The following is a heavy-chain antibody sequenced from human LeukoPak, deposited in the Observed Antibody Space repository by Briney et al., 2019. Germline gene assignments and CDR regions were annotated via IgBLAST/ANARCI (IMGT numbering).Heavy chain of an antibody. D-gene: IGHD3-22*01. J-gene: IGHJ4*02. CDR3: ARGEQRMWLLLPNYFDY. CDR2: ISSSGSTI. V-gene: IGHV3-11*04. Sequence: GGSLRLSCAASGFTFSDYYMSWIRQAPGKGLEWVSYISSSGSTIYYADTVKGRFTISRDNAKNSLYLQMNSLRAEDTAVYYCARGEQRMWLLLPNYFDYWGQGTLVTVSS. CDR1: GFTFSDYY.